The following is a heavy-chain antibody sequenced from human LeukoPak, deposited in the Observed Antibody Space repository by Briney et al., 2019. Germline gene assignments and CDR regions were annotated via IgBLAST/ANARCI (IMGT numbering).Heavy chain of an antibody. Sequence: SETLSLTCTVSGDSISSFYWTWIRQPAGKGLEWIGRIYTSGSTNYNPSLKSRVTISVDTSKNQFSLKLSSVTAADTAVYYCARVFSYPLRAPFDPWGQGTLVTVSS. J-gene: IGHJ5*02. D-gene: IGHD3-3*01. CDR2: IYTSGST. V-gene: IGHV4-4*07. CDR3: ARVFSYPLRAPFDP. CDR1: GDSISSFY.